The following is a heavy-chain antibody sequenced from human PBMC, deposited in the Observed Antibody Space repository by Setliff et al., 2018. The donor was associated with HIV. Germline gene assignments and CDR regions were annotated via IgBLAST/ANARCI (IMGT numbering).Heavy chain of an antibody. CDR2: IKSKTYGGTT. J-gene: IGHJ1*01. D-gene: IGHD1-26*01. CDR1: GFTFSNAW. V-gene: IGHV3-15*07. Sequence: PGGSLRLSCAASGFTFSNAWMNLGSQVSGKGLEWFGRIKSKTYGGTTYYAAPVKGRFTISRDDSKNPLYLQMNSLKTEDTAIYYCTTXXXATDFQHWGQGTLVTVSS. CDR3: TTXXXATDFQH.